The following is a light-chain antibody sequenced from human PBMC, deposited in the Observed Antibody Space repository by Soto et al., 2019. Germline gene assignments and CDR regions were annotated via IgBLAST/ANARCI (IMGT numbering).Light chain of an antibody. CDR2: KAS. Sequence: DIQMTQSPSTLSASVGDRVTITCRASQSISSWLAWYQQKPGKAPNLLIYKASSLESGVPSRFSGSGSGTEFTLTISSLQPDDFATYYCQQYHSPKWTFGQGTKVDIK. CDR1: QSISSW. V-gene: IGKV1-5*03. CDR3: QQYHSPKWT. J-gene: IGKJ1*01.